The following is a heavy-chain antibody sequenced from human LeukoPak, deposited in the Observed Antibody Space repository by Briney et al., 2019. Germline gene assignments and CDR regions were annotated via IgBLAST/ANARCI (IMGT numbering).Heavy chain of an antibody. CDR2: IKQDGSEK. D-gene: IGHD5-18*01. Sequence: GGSLRLSCAASGFTFSSYWMSWVRQAPGKGLEWVANIKQDGSEKYYVDSVKGRFTISRDNAKNSLYLQMNSLRAEDTAVYYCARRSGRGYSHRFDYWGREPWSPSPQ. V-gene: IGHV3-7*01. J-gene: IGHJ4*02. CDR1: GFTFSSYW. CDR3: ARRSGRGYSHRFDY.